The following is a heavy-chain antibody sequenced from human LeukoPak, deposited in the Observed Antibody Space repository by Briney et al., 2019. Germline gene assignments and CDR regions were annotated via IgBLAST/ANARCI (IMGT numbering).Heavy chain of an antibody. CDR3: ARGDSNLRQTFDEYFQH. J-gene: IGHJ1*01. Sequence: ASVKVSCKASGYTFTGYYMHWVRQAPGQGLEWMGWINPNSGGTNYAQKFQGRVTMTRDTSISTAYMELSRLRSDDTAVYYGARGDSNLRQTFDEYFQHWGQGTLVTVSS. D-gene: IGHD4-11*01. CDR2: INPNSGGT. CDR1: GYTFTGYY. V-gene: IGHV1-2*02.